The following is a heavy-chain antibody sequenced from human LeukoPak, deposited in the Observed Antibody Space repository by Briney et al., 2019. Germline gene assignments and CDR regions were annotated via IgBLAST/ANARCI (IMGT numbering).Heavy chain of an antibody. J-gene: IGHJ5*02. CDR3: AKGGSSWSRNWFDP. D-gene: IGHD6-13*01. V-gene: IGHV3-23*01. CDR2: ISITGAST. Sequence: PGGSLRLSCAASGFTFSSYAMNWVRQAPGKGLEWVSTISITGASTYYADSVKGRFTISRDNSNNMLYLQITNLRAEDMALYYCAKGGSSWSRNWFDPWGQGTLVTASS. CDR1: GFTFSSYA.